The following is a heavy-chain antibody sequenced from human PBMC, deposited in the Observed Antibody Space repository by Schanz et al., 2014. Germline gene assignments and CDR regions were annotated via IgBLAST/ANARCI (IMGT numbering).Heavy chain of an antibody. CDR1: GFTFSDYW. CDR2: ISTSSTTR. Sequence: VQLVESGGGVVQPGRSLRLSCAASGFTFSDYWMSWVRQAPGKGLEWVSYISTSSTTRYYAASLRGRFTISRDDAKNSVYLQMNSLRDEDTAVYYCAKDRQTTVNRVGYYYGMDVWGQGATVTVSS. D-gene: IGHD4-4*01. CDR3: AKDRQTTVNRVGYYYGMDV. V-gene: IGHV3-48*02. J-gene: IGHJ6*02.